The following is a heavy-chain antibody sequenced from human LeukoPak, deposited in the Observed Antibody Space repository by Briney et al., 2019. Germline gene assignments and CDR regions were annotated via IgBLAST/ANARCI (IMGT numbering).Heavy chain of an antibody. V-gene: IGHV4-39*07. D-gene: IGHD2-2*02. Sequence: PSETLSLTCTVSGGSISNSGYYWGWIRQPPGKGLEWIGSIYYSGSTYYNPSLKSRVTISVDTSKNQFSLKLSSVTAADTAVYYCARASGDCSSTSCYRAQKRFDYWGQGTLVTVSS. CDR3: ARASGDCSSTSCYRAQKRFDY. CDR1: GGSISNSGYY. J-gene: IGHJ4*02. CDR2: IYYSGST.